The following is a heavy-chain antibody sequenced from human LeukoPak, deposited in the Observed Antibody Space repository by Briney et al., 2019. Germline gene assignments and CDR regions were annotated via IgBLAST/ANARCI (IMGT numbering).Heavy chain of an antibody. Sequence: ASVKVSCKASGYTSTGYYMHWVRQAPGQGLEWMGWINPNSGGTNYAQKFQGRVTMTRDTSISTAYMELSRLRSDDTAVYYCARGLTPGDLSAFDIWGQGTMVTVSS. CDR3: ARGLTPGDLSAFDI. D-gene: IGHD7-27*01. CDR2: INPNSGGT. CDR1: GYTSTGYY. J-gene: IGHJ3*02. V-gene: IGHV1-2*02.